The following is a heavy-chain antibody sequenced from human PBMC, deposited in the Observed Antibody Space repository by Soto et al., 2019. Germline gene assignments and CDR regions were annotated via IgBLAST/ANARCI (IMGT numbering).Heavy chain of an antibody. CDR1: GGSISSGGYY. CDR2: IHYSGST. J-gene: IGHJ4*02. V-gene: IGHV4-31*03. D-gene: IGHD5-12*01. Sequence: PSETLSLTCTVSGGSISSGGYYWSWIRQHPGKGLEWIGYIHYSGSTYYNPSLKSRVTISVDTSKNQFSLKLSSVTAADTAVYYWARVGGGGATINFDYWGQGTLVTV. CDR3: ARVGGGGATINFDY.